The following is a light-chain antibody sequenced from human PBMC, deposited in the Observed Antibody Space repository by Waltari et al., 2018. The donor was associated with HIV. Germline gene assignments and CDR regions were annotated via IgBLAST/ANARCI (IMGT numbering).Light chain of an antibody. CDR1: QNITSSY. CDR3: QQYGNSPVT. V-gene: IGKV3-20*01. J-gene: IGKJ4*01. CDR2: GAS. Sequence: EILLTQSPGTLSLSPGERVTLSCRASQNITSSYFAWYQQNPGQPPRLLNYGASTRATGIGDRCSGSGSGTDLTLSIRRLEPKDYAVYFCQQYGNSPVTFGGGTTVEIK.